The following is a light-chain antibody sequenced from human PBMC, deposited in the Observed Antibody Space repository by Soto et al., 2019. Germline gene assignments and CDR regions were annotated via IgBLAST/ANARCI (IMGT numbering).Light chain of an antibody. V-gene: IGLV1-40*01. Sequence: QSVLTQPPSVSGAPGQRVTISCTGSSSNIGAGYDVHWYQQLPGTAPKVLIYGNSNRPSGVPDRFSGSKSGTSTSLAITGLQPEDEADYYCQSYDSSLSGSVFGGGTPLTVL. CDR3: QSYDSSLSGSV. J-gene: IGLJ2*01. CDR2: GNS. CDR1: SSNIGAGYD.